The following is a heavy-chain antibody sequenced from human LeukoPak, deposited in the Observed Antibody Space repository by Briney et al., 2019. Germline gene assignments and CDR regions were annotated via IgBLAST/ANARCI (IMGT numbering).Heavy chain of an antibody. CDR2: ISSSSSYI. V-gene: IGHV3-11*06. CDR3: ARAVYGSGSYNGGY. J-gene: IGHJ4*02. D-gene: IGHD3-10*01. Sequence: GGSLRLSCAASGFTFSDYYMSWIRQAPGKGLEWVSSISSSSSYIYYADSVKGRFTISRDNAKNSLYLQMNSLRAEDTAVYYCARAVYGSGSYNGGYWGQGTLVTVSS. CDR1: GFTFSDYY.